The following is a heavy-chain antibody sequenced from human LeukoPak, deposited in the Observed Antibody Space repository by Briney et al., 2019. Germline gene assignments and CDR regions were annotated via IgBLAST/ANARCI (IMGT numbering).Heavy chain of an antibody. CDR1: GFIVSTNY. CDR3: ASGYSSSSRWGGSFDY. CDR2: IYNGGNT. J-gene: IGHJ4*02. D-gene: IGHD6-6*01. V-gene: IGHV3-53*01. Sequence: GGSLRLSCAASGFIVSTNYMSWVRQAPGKGLEWVSVIYNGGNTYYADSVEGRFTISRDNSKNTLYLQMNSLRADDTAVYYCASGYSSSSRWGGSFDYWGQGTLVTVSS.